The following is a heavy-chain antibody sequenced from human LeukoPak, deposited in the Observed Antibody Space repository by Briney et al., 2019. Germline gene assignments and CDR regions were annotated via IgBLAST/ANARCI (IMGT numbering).Heavy chain of an antibody. CDR1: GGSISSSSYY. CDR2: IYYSGST. Sequence: SETLSLTCTVSGGSISSSSYYWGWIRQPPGKGLEWIGSIYYSGSTYYNPSLKSRVTISVDTSKNQFSLKLSSVTAADTAVYYCARRQYSSSSQYYYGSGSSIEGSDFTPGWNWYFDLWGRGTLVTVSS. D-gene: IGHD3-10*01. J-gene: IGHJ2*01. V-gene: IGHV4-39*01. CDR3: ARRQYSSSSQYYYGSGSSIEGSDFTPGWNWYFDL.